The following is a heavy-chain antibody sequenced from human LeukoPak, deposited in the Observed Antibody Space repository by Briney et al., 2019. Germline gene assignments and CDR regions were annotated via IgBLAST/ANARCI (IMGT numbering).Heavy chain of an antibody. Sequence: PSETLSLTCTVSGGSISSGSYYWSWLRQPAGKGLEWIVRIYTSGSTNYNPSLKSRVTISVDTSKNQFSLKLSSVTAADTAVYYCARDIGAGGSDYWGQGTLSPSPQ. V-gene: IGHV4-61*02. CDR3: ARDIGAGGSDY. J-gene: IGHJ4*02. CDR2: IYTSGST. D-gene: IGHD1-26*01. CDR1: GGSISSGSYY.